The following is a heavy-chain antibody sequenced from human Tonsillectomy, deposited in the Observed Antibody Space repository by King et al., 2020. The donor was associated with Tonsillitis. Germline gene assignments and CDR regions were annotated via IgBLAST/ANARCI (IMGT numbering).Heavy chain of an antibody. CDR3: TRAQSHVSSGYYYVGDLPNWFAP. CDR1: GFTFGDYA. D-gene: IGHD3-22*01. J-gene: IGHJ5*02. Sequence: EVQLVESGGGLVQPGRSLRLSCTTSGFTFGDYAMSWFRQAPGKGLEWVGFIRSKAYGAPTQYAASVKGRFTISRDDSKSIAYLQMNSLKTEDTAVYYCTRAQSHVSSGYYYVGDLPNWFAPWGQGTLVTVSS. CDR2: IRSKAYGAPT. V-gene: IGHV3-49*03.